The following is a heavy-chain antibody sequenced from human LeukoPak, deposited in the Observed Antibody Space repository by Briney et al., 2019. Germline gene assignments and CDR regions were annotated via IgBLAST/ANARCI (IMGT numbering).Heavy chain of an antibody. CDR1: GGSFSGYY. J-gene: IGHJ5*02. CDR2: INHSGST. Sequence: SETLSLTCAVYGGSFSGYYWSWIRQPPGKGLEWIGEINHSGSTNYNPSLKSRVTISVDTSKNQFSLKLSSVTAADTAVYYCARGPINSSGWYGRRFDPWGQRTLVTVSS. D-gene: IGHD6-19*01. V-gene: IGHV4-34*01. CDR3: ARGPINSSGWYGRRFDP.